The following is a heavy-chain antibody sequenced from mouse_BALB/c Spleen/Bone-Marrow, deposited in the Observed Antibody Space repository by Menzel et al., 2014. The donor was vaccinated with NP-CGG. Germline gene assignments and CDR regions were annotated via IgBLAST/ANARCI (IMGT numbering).Heavy chain of an antibody. CDR2: INPSTGYT. V-gene: IGHV1-7*01. CDR3: ARSPHYYDLDY. CDR1: GYTFTSYW. Sequence: VKLVESGAELAKPGASVKTSYKASGYTFTSYWMHWVEQRPGQGLEWIGYINPSTGYTEYNQKFKDKATLTADKSSSTAYMQLSSLTSEDSAVYYCARSPHYYDLDYWGQGTTLTVSS. J-gene: IGHJ2*01. D-gene: IGHD1-2*01.